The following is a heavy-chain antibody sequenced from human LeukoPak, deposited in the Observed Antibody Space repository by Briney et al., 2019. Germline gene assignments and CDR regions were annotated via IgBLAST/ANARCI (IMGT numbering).Heavy chain of an antibody. J-gene: IGHJ4*02. CDR2: IYYSGST. Sequence: SETLSLTCTVSGGSISSGGYYWSWIRQHPGKGLEWIGYIYYSGSTYYNPSLKSRVTISVDTSKNQFSLKLSSVTAADTAVYYCARLRRTAAGTYFDYWGQGTLVTVSS. D-gene: IGHD6-13*01. CDR3: ARLRRTAAGTYFDY. V-gene: IGHV4-31*03. CDR1: GGSISSGGYY.